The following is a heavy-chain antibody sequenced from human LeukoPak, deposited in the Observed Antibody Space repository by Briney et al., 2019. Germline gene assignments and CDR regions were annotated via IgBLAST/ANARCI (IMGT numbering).Heavy chain of an antibody. CDR1: GYTFGSYD. J-gene: IGHJ6*02. V-gene: IGHV1-8*01. Sequence: ASVKVSCKASGYTFGSYDINWVRQATGQGLEWMGWMNPNSGNTGYAQKFQGRVTMTRNTSINTAYMELSSLRSEDTAVYYCARAGYTGSYYGYYYYGMDVWGQGTTVTVSS. CDR2: MNPNSGNT. CDR3: ARAGYTGSYYGYYYYGMDV. D-gene: IGHD1-26*01.